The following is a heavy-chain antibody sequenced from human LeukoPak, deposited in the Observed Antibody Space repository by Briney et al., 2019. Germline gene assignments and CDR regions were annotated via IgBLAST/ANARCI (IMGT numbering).Heavy chain of an antibody. D-gene: IGHD1-1*01. J-gene: IGHJ4*02. CDR3: APNWNLDY. CDR1: GLTFSSYA. V-gene: IGHV3-23*01. Sequence: GGSLRLSCVVSGLTFSSYAMSWVRQAPGKGLDWVSAIIASGGSTYYADSVKGRSTISRDNSKNTVYLQLNSLRGEDTAIYYCAPNWNLDYWGQGSLVTVSS. CDR2: IIASGGST.